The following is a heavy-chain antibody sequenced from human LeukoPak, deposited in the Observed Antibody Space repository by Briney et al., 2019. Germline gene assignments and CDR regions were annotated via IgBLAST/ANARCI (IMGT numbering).Heavy chain of an antibody. V-gene: IGHV3-21*01. CDR2: ISSSSSYI. CDR1: GFTFSSYS. CDR3: ARVRDGSGSYGYGMDV. D-gene: IGHD3-10*01. J-gene: IGHJ6*02. Sequence: GGSLRLSCAASGFTFSSYSMNWVRQAPGKGLEWVSCISSSSSYIYYADSMEGRFTISRDNAKKSLYLQMNSLRAEDTAVYYCARVRDGSGSYGYGMDVWGQGTTVTVSS.